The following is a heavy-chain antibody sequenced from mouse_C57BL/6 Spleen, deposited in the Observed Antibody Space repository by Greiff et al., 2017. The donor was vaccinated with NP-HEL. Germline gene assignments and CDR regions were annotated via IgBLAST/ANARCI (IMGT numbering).Heavy chain of an antibody. CDR1: GYTFTSYW. V-gene: IGHV1-69*01. D-gene: IGHD2-2*01. Sequence: VQLQQPGAELVMPGASVKLSCKASGYTFTSYWMHWVKQRPGQGLEWIGEIDPSDSYTNYNQKFKGKSTLTVDKSSSTAYMQLSSLTSEESAVYYCARATMVTPSYFDYWGQGTTLTVSS. CDR2: IDPSDSYT. CDR3: ARATMVTPSYFDY. J-gene: IGHJ2*01.